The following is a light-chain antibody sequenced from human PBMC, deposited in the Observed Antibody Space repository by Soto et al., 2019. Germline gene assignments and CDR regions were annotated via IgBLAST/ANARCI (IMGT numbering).Light chain of an antibody. CDR1: QSVSSD. Sequence: EIVMTQSPATLSVSRGERATLSCRASQSVSSDLAWYQQKPGQAPRLLIYGASTRATGIPARFSGSGSGTEFTLTISSLQSEDFVVYYCQQYNNWPPPLTFGGGTKVEI. CDR2: GAS. J-gene: IGKJ4*01. CDR3: QQYNNWPPPLT. V-gene: IGKV3-15*01.